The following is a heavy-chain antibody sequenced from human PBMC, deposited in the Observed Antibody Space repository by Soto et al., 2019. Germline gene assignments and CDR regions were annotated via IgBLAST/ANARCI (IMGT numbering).Heavy chain of an antibody. CDR2: IKQDGSEK. D-gene: IGHD2-2*01. Sequence: EVQLEESGGGLVQPGGSLRLSCAASGFTFSSYWMSWVRQAPGKGLEWVANIKQDGSEKYYVDSVKGRFTISRDNAKNSPYLQMNSLRAEDTAVYYCARIRCSSTSCYAYYYYGMDVWGQGTTVTVSS. CDR1: GFTFSSYW. CDR3: ARIRCSSTSCYAYYYYGMDV. J-gene: IGHJ6*02. V-gene: IGHV3-7*03.